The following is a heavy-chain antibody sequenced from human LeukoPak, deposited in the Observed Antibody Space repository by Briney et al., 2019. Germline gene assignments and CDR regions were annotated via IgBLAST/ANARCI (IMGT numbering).Heavy chain of an antibody. Sequence: PSETLSLTCAVYGGSFSDYYWTWIRQPPGKGLEWIGEINHSGSTNYNPSLKSRAIISVDTSKNQFSLKLSSLTAAATAMYYCARPRVVGATPVPYWGQGTLVTVSS. V-gene: IGHV4-34*01. CDR2: INHSGST. J-gene: IGHJ4*02. CDR3: ARPRVVGATPVPY. D-gene: IGHD1-26*01. CDR1: GGSFSDYY.